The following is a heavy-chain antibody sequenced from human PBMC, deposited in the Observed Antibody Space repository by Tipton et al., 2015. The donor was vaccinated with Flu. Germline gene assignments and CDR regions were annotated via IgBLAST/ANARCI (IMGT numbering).Heavy chain of an antibody. CDR1: GGSINRYY. CDR2: THTNGNT. CDR3: ASGNFYGSSGYFAF. J-gene: IGHJ3*01. D-gene: IGHD3-22*01. Sequence: TLSLTCNVSGGSINRYYWSWIRQSVGKGPEWIGRTHTNGNTNYNSTFGSRLTMSLDTSKSQFSMTLTSVTVADTAVYYCASGNFYGSSGYFAFWGQGTMITVSA. V-gene: IGHV4-4*07.